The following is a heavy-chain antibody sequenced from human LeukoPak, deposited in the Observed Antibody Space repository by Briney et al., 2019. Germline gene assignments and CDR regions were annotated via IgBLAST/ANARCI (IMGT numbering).Heavy chain of an antibody. CDR1: GGSISSSNW. D-gene: IGHD6-13*01. J-gene: IGHJ1*01. CDR2: IYHSGST. Sequence: PSGTLSLTCAVSGGSISSSNWWSWVRQPPGKGLEWIGEIYHSGSTNYNPSLKSRVTISVDKSKNQSSLKLSSVTAADTAVYYCARLWGSSWSAEYFQHWGQGTLVTVSS. V-gene: IGHV4-4*02. CDR3: ARLWGSSWSAEYFQH.